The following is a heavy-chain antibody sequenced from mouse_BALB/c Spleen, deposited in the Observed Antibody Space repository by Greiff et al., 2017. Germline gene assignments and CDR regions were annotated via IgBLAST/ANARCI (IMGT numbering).Heavy chain of an antibody. D-gene: IGHD4-1*01. J-gene: IGHJ2*01. Sequence: EVQLVESGGGLVKPGGSLKLSCAASGFTFSDYYMYWVRQTPEKRLEWVATISDGGSYTYYPDSVKGRFTISRDNAKNNLYLQMSSLKSEDTAMYYCARGNWPFDYWGQGTTLTVSS. CDR2: ISDGGSYT. V-gene: IGHV5-4*02. CDR3: ARGNWPFDY. CDR1: GFTFSDYY.